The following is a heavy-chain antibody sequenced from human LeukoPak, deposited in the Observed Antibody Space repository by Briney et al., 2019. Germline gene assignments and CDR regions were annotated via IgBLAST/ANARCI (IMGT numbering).Heavy chain of an antibody. J-gene: IGHJ4*02. Sequence: GGSLRLSCAVSGFTFRTYWMSWVRQAPGKGLEWVANIEQDGSEKYYVDSVKGRFTISRDNAKNSLYLQMNSVRGEDTAVYYCAKGLNHYGDYVDYWGQGTLVTVSS. D-gene: IGHD4-17*01. CDR1: GFTFRTYW. V-gene: IGHV3-7*03. CDR2: IEQDGSEK. CDR3: AKGLNHYGDYVDY.